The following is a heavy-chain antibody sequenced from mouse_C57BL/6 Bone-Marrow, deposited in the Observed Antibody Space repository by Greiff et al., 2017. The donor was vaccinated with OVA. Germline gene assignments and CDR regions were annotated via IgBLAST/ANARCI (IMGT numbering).Heavy chain of an antibody. CDR2: IDPENGDT. V-gene: IGHV14-4*01. CDR1: GFNIKDDY. J-gene: IGHJ3*01. Sequence: VQLKQSGAELVRPGASVKLSCTASGFNIKDDYMHWVKQRPEQGLEWIGWIDPENGDTEYASKFQGKATITADTSSNTAYLQLSSLTSEDTAVYYCTRYDYDDAYWGQGTLVTVSA. CDR3: TRYDYDDAY. D-gene: IGHD2-4*01.